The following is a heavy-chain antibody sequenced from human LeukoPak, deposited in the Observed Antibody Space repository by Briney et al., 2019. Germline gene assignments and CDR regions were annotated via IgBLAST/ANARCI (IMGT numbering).Heavy chain of an antibody. CDR3: ARAPTVTTYYFDY. CDR1: GGSFSGYY. Sequence: SETLSLTCAVYGGSFSGYYWSWIRQPPGKGLEWIGYIYYSGSTNYNPSLKSRVTISVDTSKNQFSLKLSSVTAADTAVYYCARAPTVTTYYFDYWGQGTLVTVSS. J-gene: IGHJ4*02. D-gene: IGHD4-17*01. V-gene: IGHV4-59*08. CDR2: IYYSGST.